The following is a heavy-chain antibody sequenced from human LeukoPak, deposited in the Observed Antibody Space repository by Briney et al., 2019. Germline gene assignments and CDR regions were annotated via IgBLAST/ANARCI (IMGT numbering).Heavy chain of an antibody. Sequence: ASVKVSCKASGYTFTIYGINWVRQATGQGLEWMGWMNPNSGNTGYAQKFQGRVTMTRSTSISTAYMELSSLRSEDTAVYYCARGRRGLQQNWGQGTLVTVSS. J-gene: IGHJ4*02. D-gene: IGHD4-11*01. CDR1: GYTFTIYG. V-gene: IGHV1-8*01. CDR3: ARGRRGLQQN. CDR2: MNPNSGNT.